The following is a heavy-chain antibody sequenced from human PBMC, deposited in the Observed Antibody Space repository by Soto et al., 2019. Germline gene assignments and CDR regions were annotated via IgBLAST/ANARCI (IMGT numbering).Heavy chain of an antibody. V-gene: IGHV4-59*01. D-gene: IGHD6-19*01. CDR1: GGSISSYY. CDR2: IYYSGST. J-gene: IGHJ4*02. CDR3: ARILAVAGKTPIDY. Sequence: SETLSLTCTVSGGSISSYYWSWIRQPPGKGLEWIGYIYYSGSTNYNPSLKSRVTISVDTSKNQFSLKLSSVTAADTAVYYCARILAVAGKTPIDYWGQGTLVTVSS.